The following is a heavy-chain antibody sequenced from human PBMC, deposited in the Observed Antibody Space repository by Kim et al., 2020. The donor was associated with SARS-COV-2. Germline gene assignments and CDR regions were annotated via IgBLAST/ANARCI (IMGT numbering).Heavy chain of an antibody. Sequence: GGSLRLSCAASGFTFDDYAMHWVRQAPGKGLEWVSGISWNSGSIGYADSVKGRFTISRDNAKNSLYLQMNSLRAEDTALYYCAKSTLLRPFPSYFDYFG. CDR2: ISWNSGSI. CDR3: AKSTLLRPFPSYFDY. CDR1: GFTFDDYA. V-gene: IGHV3-9*01. D-gene: IGHD1-26*01. J-gene: IGHJ4*01.